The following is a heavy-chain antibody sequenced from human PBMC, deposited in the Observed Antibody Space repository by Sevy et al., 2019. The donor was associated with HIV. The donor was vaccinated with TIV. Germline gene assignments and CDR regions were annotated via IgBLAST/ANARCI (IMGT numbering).Heavy chain of an antibody. CDR1: GGSISSSSYY. Sequence: SETLSLTCTVSGGSISSSSYYWGWIRQPPGKGLEWIGSIYYSGSTYYNPSLKSRVTISVDTSKNQFSLKLSSVTAADTAVYYFARQNGFLEWLTIPNWFDPWGQGTLVTVSS. CDR3: ARQNGFLEWLTIPNWFDP. D-gene: IGHD3-3*01. V-gene: IGHV4-39*01. CDR2: IYYSGST. J-gene: IGHJ5*02.